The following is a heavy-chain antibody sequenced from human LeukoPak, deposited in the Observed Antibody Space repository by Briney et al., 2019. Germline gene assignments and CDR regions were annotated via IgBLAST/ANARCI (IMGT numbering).Heavy chain of an antibody. V-gene: IGHV3-21*01. J-gene: IGHJ6*02. CDR2: ISSSSSYI. Sequence: GGSLRLSCAASGFTFSSYSMNWVRQAPGKGLEWVSSISSSSSYIYYADSVKGRFTISRDNAKNSLYLQMNSLRAEDTAVYYCARDRSNYYGMDVWGQGTTVTASS. CDR3: ARDRSNYYGMDV. CDR1: GFTFSSYS.